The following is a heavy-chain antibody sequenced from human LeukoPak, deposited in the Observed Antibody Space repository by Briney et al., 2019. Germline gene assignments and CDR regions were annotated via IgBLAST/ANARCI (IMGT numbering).Heavy chain of an antibody. CDR1: GGSFSGYY. CDR3: ARGLFFYASSGYPWTS. D-gene: IGHD3-22*01. J-gene: IGHJ5*02. V-gene: IGHV4-34*01. Sequence: SETLSLTCAVYGGSFSGYYWSWIRQPPGKGLEWIGEINHSGSTNYNPSLKSRVTISVDTSKNQFSLRLTSVTAADTAVYYCARGLFFYASSGYPWTSWGQGTLVSVSS. CDR2: INHSGST.